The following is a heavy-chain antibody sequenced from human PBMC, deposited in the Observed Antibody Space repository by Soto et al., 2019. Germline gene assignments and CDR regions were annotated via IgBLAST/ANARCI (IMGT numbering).Heavy chain of an antibody. CDR3: ATPLAFGDFPLAH. V-gene: IGHV4-39*01. J-gene: IGHJ4*02. Sequence: SETLSLTCTVSGDSMTRNFFYWGWIRXSPGKGLEWIGSFYQSGNIYYNPSLKSRVTISVDMSKNQLSLRLASVTLADTAVYYCATPLAFGDFPLAHWGQGTPVTVSS. D-gene: IGHD4-17*01. CDR2: FYQSGNI. CDR1: GDSMTRNFFY.